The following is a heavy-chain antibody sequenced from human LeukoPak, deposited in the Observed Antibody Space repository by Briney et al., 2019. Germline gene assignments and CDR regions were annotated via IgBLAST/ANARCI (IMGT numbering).Heavy chain of an antibody. CDR3: AREDTIAVAGSFDY. Sequence: GGSLRLSCAASGFTFSSYGMHWVRQAPGKGLEWVAFIRYDGSNKYYADSVKGRFTISRDNSKNSLYLQMNSLRAEDTAVYYCAREDTIAVAGSFDYWGQGTLVTVSS. CDR2: IRYDGSNK. V-gene: IGHV3-30*02. D-gene: IGHD6-19*01. J-gene: IGHJ4*02. CDR1: GFTFSSYG.